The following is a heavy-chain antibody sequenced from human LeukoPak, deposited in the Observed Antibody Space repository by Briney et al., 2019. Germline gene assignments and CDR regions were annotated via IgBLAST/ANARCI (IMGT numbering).Heavy chain of an antibody. CDR1: GGSISSYY. CDR3: ARVVVTAVGYNAFDI. Sequence: PSETQSLTYTVSGGSISSYYWSWIRQPPGKGLEWIGYIYYSGSTNYNPSLKSRVTISVDTSKNHFSLKLSSVTAADTAVYYCARVVVTAVGYNAFDIWGQGTMVTVSS. V-gene: IGHV4-59*01. J-gene: IGHJ3*02. D-gene: IGHD2-21*02. CDR2: IYYSGST.